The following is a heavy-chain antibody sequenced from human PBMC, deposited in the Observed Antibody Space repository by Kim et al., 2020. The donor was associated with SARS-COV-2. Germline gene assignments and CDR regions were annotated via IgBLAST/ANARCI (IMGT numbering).Heavy chain of an antibody. CDR3: VRGSGWLGDC. Sequence: GGSLRLSCAASGFTFSGYWMNWVRQAPGKGPEWVAIIKQDGSEKHYVDSVKGRFTVSRDNAKDSLYLQMNGLRGDDTAVYYCVRGSGWLGDCWGQGTLVTVSS. J-gene: IGHJ4*02. CDR2: IKQDGSEK. D-gene: IGHD6-19*01. CDR1: GFTFSGYW. V-gene: IGHV3-7*03.